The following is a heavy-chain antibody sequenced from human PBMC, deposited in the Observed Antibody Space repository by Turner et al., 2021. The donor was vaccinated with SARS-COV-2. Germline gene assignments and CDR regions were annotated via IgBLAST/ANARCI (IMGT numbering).Heavy chain of an antibody. CDR2: ISYDGSNK. V-gene: IGHV3-30*18. D-gene: IGHD3-10*02. Sequence: QVKLVESGGGLVQPGRSMSLSCDATGFTFSSYGMHWVRQAPGKGLEWVAVISYDGSNKYDVDSVKGLFTISRDNSKNTLYLQMNSLRAEDTAVYYCAKMMFGGWSGFDYWGQGTLVTVSS. J-gene: IGHJ4*02. CDR3: AKMMFGGWSGFDY. CDR1: GFTFSSYG.